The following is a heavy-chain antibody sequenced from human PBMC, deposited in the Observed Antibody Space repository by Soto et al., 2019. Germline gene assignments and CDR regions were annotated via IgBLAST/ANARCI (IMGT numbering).Heavy chain of an antibody. V-gene: IGHV2-5*02. CDR3: AHRVLRTVFGLVTTTAIYFDF. CDR1: GFSLTTSGVG. Sequence: QITLNEPGPTVVRPTETLTLTCRFSGFSLTTSGVGVGWISQSPGKAPEWLALIYWDDDKRYSASLKSRLTITQDTSKIQVVLTVSDLDPTDTATYYCAHRVLRTVFGLVTTTAIYFDFWGQGTPVAVSS. J-gene: IGHJ4*02. CDR2: IYWDDDK. D-gene: IGHD3-3*01.